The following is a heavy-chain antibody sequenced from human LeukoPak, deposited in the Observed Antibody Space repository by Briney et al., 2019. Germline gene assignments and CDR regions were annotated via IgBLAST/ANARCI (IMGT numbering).Heavy chain of an antibody. Sequence: PSETLSLTCAVSGYSFSSSNYWAWIGPPPGKGLEWIGHIYYSGSIYYNPSRKSRVTMSVDTSKNQFSLKLSPVTAVDTAVYYCARKATTCPTKAAFDIWGQRTMVTVSS. J-gene: IGHJ3*02. CDR2: IYYSGSI. CDR1: GYSFSSSNY. V-gene: IGHV4-28*05. D-gene: IGHD4-17*01. CDR3: ARKATTCPTKAAFDI.